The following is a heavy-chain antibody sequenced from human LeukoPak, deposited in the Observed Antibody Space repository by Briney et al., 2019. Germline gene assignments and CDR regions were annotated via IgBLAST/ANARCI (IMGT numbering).Heavy chain of an antibody. CDR1: GFTFSSYN. Sequence: GGSLRLSCAASGFTFSSYNMNWVRQAPGKGLEWVSSISGSSSYIYYADSVKGRFTISRDNAKDSVYLQMNSLRAEDSATYYCVREGFYFFDFWGQGTLVIVSS. CDR3: VREGFYFFDF. CDR2: ISGSSSYI. J-gene: IGHJ4*01. V-gene: IGHV3-21*01.